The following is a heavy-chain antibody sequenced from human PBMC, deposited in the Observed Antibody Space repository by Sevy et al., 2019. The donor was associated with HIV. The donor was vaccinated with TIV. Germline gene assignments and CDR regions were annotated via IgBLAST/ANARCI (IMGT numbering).Heavy chain of an antibody. V-gene: IGHV3-11*01. D-gene: IGHD5-12*01. Sequence: GESLKISCAASGFTFSDYYMSWIRQAPGKGLEWLSYISSSGTTIYYADSVKGRFTISRDNAKNSLYLQMNSLRAEDTAVYYCARDSPDIVATILSWDYGMDVWGQGTTVTVSS. CDR2: ISSSGTTI. CDR3: ARDSPDIVATILSWDYGMDV. J-gene: IGHJ6*02. CDR1: GFTFSDYY.